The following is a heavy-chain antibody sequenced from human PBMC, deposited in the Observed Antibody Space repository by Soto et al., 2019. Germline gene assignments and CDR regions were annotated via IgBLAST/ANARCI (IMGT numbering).Heavy chain of an antibody. J-gene: IGHJ6*02. CDR3: AKDRGYSYGFGYYYYGMDV. Sequence: SLSLSCAASGFTFSSYSLHWVRQAPDKGLEWVAVISYDGSNKYYADSVKGRFTISRDNSKNTPHLQMNSLRAGDTAVYYCAKDRGYSYGFGYYYYGMDVWGQGTTVTVSS. CDR1: GFTFSSYS. V-gene: IGHV3-30*18. D-gene: IGHD5-18*01. CDR2: ISYDGSNK.